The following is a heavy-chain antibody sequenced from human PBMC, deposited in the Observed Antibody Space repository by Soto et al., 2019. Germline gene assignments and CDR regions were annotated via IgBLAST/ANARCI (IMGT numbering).Heavy chain of an antibody. J-gene: IGHJ3*02. Sequence: PSETLSLTCTVSGGSISSYYWSWIRQPPGKGLEWIGYIYYSGSTNYNPSLKSRVTISVDTSKNQFSLKLSSVTAADTAVYYCARSYSIVVVVAANDAFDIWGQGTMVTVSS. D-gene: IGHD2-15*01. CDR1: GGSISSYY. CDR3: ARSYSIVVVVAANDAFDI. V-gene: IGHV4-59*01. CDR2: IYYSGST.